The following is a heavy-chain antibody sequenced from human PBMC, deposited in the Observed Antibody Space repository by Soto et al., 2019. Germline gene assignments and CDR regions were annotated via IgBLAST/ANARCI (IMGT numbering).Heavy chain of an antibody. CDR2: IYNGGST. CDR1: GGSISTVNYW. D-gene: IGHD7-27*01. V-gene: IGHV4-30-4*01. Sequence: QVQLQESGPGLVKPSQTLSLTCTVSGGSISTVNYWWSWIRQSPDMGLEWIGHIYNGGSTYNNPALGSRVTMSVDAAKQQLSLTLSSVSAAATAVYYCARGPSGDKVDSWGQGTLVTVSS. J-gene: IGHJ4*02. CDR3: ARGPSGDKVDS.